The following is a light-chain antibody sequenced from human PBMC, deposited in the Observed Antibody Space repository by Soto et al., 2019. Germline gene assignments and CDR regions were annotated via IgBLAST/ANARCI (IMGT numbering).Light chain of an antibody. CDR3: MQALQTPWT. J-gene: IGKJ1*01. CDR1: QSLLHSYGFHY. V-gene: IGKV2-28*01. Sequence: DIVMTQSPLSLPVTPGESASISCRSSQSLLHSYGFHYLDWYLQKPGQSPQLLIYLGSNRASGVPDRFSATQSGTTFTLKISSVEAEDVGVYYCMQALQTPWTFGQGTKVEIK. CDR2: LGS.